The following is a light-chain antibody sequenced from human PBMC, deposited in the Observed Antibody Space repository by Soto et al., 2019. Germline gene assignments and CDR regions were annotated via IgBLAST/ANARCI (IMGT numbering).Light chain of an antibody. Sequence: EIVMTQSPATLSVSPGERATLSCRASQSVSSNLAWYQQKPGQAPRLLIYGALNRATGIPARFSGSGSGTESTLTISSLQSEDFAVYYCQQYNNWPPLTFGGGTKVDIK. CDR2: GAL. V-gene: IGKV3D-15*01. CDR1: QSVSSN. CDR3: QQYNNWPPLT. J-gene: IGKJ4*01.